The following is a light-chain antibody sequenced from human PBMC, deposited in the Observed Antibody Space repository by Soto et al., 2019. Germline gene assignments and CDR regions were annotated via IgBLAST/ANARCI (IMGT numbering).Light chain of an antibody. CDR3: LQYGRSPKT. J-gene: IGKJ1*01. CDR2: GVS. V-gene: IGKV3-20*01. Sequence: EIVLTQSPGTLSLSPGERATLSCRASQSVISNYLAWYQQKPGLAPRLLIYGVSIRATGIPDRFSGSGSGTHFTLTISRLEPEDFAVYYCLQYGRSPKTFGQGTKVDIK. CDR1: QSVISNY.